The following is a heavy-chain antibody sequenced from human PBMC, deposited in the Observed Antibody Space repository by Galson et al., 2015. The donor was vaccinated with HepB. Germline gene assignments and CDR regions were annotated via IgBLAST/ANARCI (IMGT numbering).Heavy chain of an antibody. J-gene: IGHJ5*02. CDR3: SKGPYSNYVEGWFDP. V-gene: IGHV3-9*01. D-gene: IGHD4-11*01. Sequence: SLRLSCAASGFTFDDYAMHWVRQAPGKGLEWVSGISWNSGSIGYADSVKGRFTISRDNAKNSLYLQMNSLRAEDTALYYCSKGPYSNYVEGWFDPWGQGTLVTVSS. CDR2: ISWNSGSI. CDR1: GFTFDDYA.